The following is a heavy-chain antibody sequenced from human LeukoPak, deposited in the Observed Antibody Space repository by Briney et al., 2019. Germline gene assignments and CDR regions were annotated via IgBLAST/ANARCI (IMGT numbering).Heavy chain of an antibody. Sequence: GGSLRLSCAASGFTFSSYAMSWVRQAPGKGLEWVSAISGSGGSTYCADSVKGRFTISRDNSKNTLYLQMNSLRAEDTAVYYCAKVKKYSYYYGSGTASPFDYWGQGTLVTVSS. CDR3: AKVKKYSYYYGSGTASPFDY. J-gene: IGHJ4*02. CDR1: GFTFSSYA. V-gene: IGHV3-23*01. D-gene: IGHD3-10*01. CDR2: ISGSGGST.